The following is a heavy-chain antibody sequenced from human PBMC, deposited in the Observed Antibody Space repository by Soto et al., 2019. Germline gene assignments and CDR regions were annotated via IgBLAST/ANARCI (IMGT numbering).Heavy chain of an antibody. CDR3: ARDHWDFPNPPIQT. Sequence: GASVKVSCKASGYTFTSYGISWVRQAPGQGLEWMGWISAYNGNTNYAQKLQGRVTMTTDTSTSTAYMELRSLRSDDTAVYYCARDHWDFPNPPIQTWGQGTLVTVSS. V-gene: IGHV1-18*01. CDR1: GYTFTSYG. D-gene: IGHD1-26*01. CDR2: ISAYNGNT. J-gene: IGHJ5*02.